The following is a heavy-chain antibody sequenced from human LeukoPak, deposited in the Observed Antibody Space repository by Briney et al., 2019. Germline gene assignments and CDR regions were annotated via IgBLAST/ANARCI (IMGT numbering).Heavy chain of an antibody. D-gene: IGHD4-17*01. J-gene: IGHJ4*02. CDR3: ASMGYGDVGY. V-gene: IGHV3-74*01. CDR2: INSEGSST. CDR1: GFAFSSYW. Sequence: GGSLRLSCAASGFAFSSYWMHWVRQAPGKGLVWVSRINSEGSSTSYADSVKGRFTISRDNAKNTLYLQMNSLRAEDTAVYYCASMGYGDVGYWGQGTLVTVSS.